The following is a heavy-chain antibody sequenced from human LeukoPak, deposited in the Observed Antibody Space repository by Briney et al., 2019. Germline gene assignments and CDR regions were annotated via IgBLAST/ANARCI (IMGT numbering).Heavy chain of an antibody. CDR2: IYHSGST. D-gene: IGHD6-6*01. J-gene: IGHJ5*02. V-gene: IGHV4-30-2*01. CDR1: GGSISSGGYS. CDR3: ARGQGGIAARSWFDP. Sequence: TSETLSLTCAVSGGSISSGGYSWSWIRQPPGKGLEWIGYIYHSGSTYYNPSLKSRVTISVDRSKNQFSLKLSSVTAADTAVYYCARGQGGIAARSWFDPWGQGTLVTVSS.